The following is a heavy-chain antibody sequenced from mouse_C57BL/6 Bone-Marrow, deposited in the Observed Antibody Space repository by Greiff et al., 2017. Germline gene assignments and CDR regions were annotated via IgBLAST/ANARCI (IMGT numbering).Heavy chain of an antibody. CDR3: ASVYYYGSSYGYFDY. Sequence: VQLQQPGAELVKPGASVKLSCKASGYTFTSYWMHWVKQRPGQGLEWIGMIHPNSGSTNYNEKFKSKATLTVDKSSSTAYMQLSSLTSEDSAVYYCASVYYYGSSYGYFDYWGQGTTLTVSS. J-gene: IGHJ2*01. V-gene: IGHV1-64*01. CDR2: IHPNSGST. D-gene: IGHD1-1*01. CDR1: GYTFTSYW.